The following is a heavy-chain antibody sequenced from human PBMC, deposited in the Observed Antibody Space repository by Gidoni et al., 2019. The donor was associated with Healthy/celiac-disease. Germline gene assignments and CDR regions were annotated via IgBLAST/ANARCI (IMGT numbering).Heavy chain of an antibody. D-gene: IGHD1-1*01. CDR1: GFTFSSYG. J-gene: IGHJ4*02. Sequence: QVQLVESGGGVVQPGRSLRLSCAASGFTFSSYGMHWVRQAPGKGLELVAVISYDGSNKYYADSVKGRFTISRDNSKNTLYLQMNSLRAEDTAVYYCTLNGEYYFDYWGQGTLVTVSS. CDR3: TLNGEYYFDY. CDR2: ISYDGSNK. V-gene: IGHV3-30*03.